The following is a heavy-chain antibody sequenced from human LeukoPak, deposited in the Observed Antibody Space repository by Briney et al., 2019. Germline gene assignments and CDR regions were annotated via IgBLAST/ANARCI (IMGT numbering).Heavy chain of an antibody. J-gene: IGHJ4*02. Sequence: GGSLRLSCAASEFPFGDYVMHWVRQVPGKGLVWVSRISHDGTSITYADSVKGRFTVSRDNAENTLYLQMESVRVEDTAVYYCARDLEYKFFDYWGQGALVTVSS. CDR3: ARDLEYKFFDY. CDR2: ISHDGTSI. CDR1: EFPFGDYV. D-gene: IGHD1-1*01. V-gene: IGHV3-74*03.